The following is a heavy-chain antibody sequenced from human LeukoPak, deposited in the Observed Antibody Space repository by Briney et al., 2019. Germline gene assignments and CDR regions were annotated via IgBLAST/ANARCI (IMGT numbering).Heavy chain of an antibody. CDR2: IYHSGST. J-gene: IGHJ4*02. CDR1: GGSISSSSW. V-gene: IGHV4-4*02. CDR3: ARDSYLYSSSWYVGLED. D-gene: IGHD6-13*01. Sequence: PSGTLSLTCAVSGGSISSSSWWSWVRQPPGKGLEWIGEIYHSGSTNYNPSLKSRVTISVDKSKNQFSLKLTSVTAADTAVYYCARDSYLYSSSWYVGLEDWGQGTLVTVSS.